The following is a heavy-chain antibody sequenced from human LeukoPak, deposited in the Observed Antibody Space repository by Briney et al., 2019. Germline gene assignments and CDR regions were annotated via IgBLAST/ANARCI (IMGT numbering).Heavy chain of an antibody. J-gene: IGHJ6*03. CDR1: GGSISNYY. V-gene: IGHV4-4*07. D-gene: IGHD2-2*01. CDR3: ARGLIRRDIVVVPAAIRYYYYYMDV. CDR2: IYTSGST. Sequence: PSETLSLTCTVSGGSISNYYWSWIRQPAGKGLEWIGRIYTSGSTNYNPSLKSRVTMSVDTSKNQFSLKLSSVTAADTAVYYCARGLIRRDIVVVPAAIRYYYYYMDVWGKGTTVTVSS.